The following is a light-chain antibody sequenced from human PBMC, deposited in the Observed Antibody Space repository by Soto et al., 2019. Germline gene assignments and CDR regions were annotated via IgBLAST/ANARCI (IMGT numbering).Light chain of an antibody. J-gene: IGKJ4*01. CDR2: TAS. V-gene: IGKV1-39*01. CDR3: QQSYTTPLT. Sequence: DIQMTQSPSSLSASVGERVTITCRASQNINNYLNWYQLKPGKAPKLLIYTASSLQSGVPLRISGSGSGTDFTLTISSLQPEDFATYYCQQSYTTPLTFGGGTKVEI. CDR1: QNINNY.